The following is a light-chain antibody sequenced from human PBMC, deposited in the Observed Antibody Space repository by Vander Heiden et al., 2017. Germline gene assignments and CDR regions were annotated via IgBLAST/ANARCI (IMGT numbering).Light chain of an antibody. CDR2: AAS. Sequence: DIQMTQSPSSLSASVGDRVTITCRASQSISSYLNWYQQKPGKAPKLLIYAASSLQSGDPSRFSGSGSGTDFTLTISSLQPEDFATYYCQQSYSTLTFGPGTKVAIK. V-gene: IGKV1-39*01. J-gene: IGKJ3*01. CDR3: QQSYSTLT. CDR1: QSISSY.